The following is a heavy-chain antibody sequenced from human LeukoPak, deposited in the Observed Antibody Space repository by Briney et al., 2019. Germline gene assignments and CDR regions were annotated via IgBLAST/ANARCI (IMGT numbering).Heavy chain of an antibody. CDR2: ISFDGTNK. CDR1: GFTFSNSA. Sequence: GRSLRLSCAASGFTFSNSAMHWVRQAPGKGLEWVAVISFDGTNKYYADSVKGRFTISRDNSKNTVYVQMSSLRGDYPGVYFCAAGSSVDCSRTSCPPTDYWGQGTLVTVSS. J-gene: IGHJ4*02. CDR3: AAGSSVDCSRTSCPPTDY. V-gene: IGHV3-30-3*01. D-gene: IGHD2-2*01.